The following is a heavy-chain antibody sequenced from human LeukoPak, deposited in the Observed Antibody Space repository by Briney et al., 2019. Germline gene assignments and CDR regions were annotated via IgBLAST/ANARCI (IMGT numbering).Heavy chain of an antibody. Sequence: GGSLRLSCAASGFTFSSYTMHWVRQAPGKGLEWVAVISYDGSNKYYADSVKGRFTISRDNSKNTLYLQMNSLRAEDTAVYYCARDRTSSDAFDIWGQGTMVTVSS. CDR2: ISYDGSNK. J-gene: IGHJ3*02. CDR3: ARDRTSSDAFDI. CDR1: GFTFSSYT. V-gene: IGHV3-30-3*01.